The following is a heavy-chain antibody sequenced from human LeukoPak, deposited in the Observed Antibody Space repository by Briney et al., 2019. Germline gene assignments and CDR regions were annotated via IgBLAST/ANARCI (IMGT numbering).Heavy chain of an antibody. CDR3: AREGDGYPQVYFDY. Sequence: PGRSLRLSCAASGFSFSYYAMHWVRQAPGKGLEWVAVISYDGSNKYYADSVKGRFTISRDNSKNTLYLQMNSLRAEDTAVYYCAREGDGYPQVYFDYWGQGTLVTVSS. CDR1: GFSFSYYA. V-gene: IGHV3-30*04. CDR2: ISYDGSNK. J-gene: IGHJ4*02. D-gene: IGHD5-24*01.